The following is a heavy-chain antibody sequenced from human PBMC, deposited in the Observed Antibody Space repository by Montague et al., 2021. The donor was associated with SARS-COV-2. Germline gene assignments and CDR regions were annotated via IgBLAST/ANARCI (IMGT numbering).Heavy chain of an antibody. Sequence: SETLSLTCTVYGASITSYYWTWTRQPPGKGLEWVGRIYHSGSTNYNPSLKSRVTISEDTSKNQFSLKLSSVTAADTAVYYCARTGLGAYDILTGYTANAFDSWGHRTLVTASS. CDR2: IYHSGST. CDR3: ARTGLGAYDILTGYTANAFDS. CDR1: GASITSYY. J-gene: IGHJ4*03. D-gene: IGHD3-9*01. V-gene: IGHV4-59*01.